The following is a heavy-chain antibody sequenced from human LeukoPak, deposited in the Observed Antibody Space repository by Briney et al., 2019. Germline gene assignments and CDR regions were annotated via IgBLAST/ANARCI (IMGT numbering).Heavy chain of an antibody. CDR3: AREVAGIQLFDY. V-gene: IGHV4-59*01. CDR1: GGSISSYY. J-gene: IGHJ4*02. D-gene: IGHD5-18*01. Sequence: KSSETLSLTCTVSGGSISSYYWSWIRHPPGKGLEWIVTIYYRGSTKNNPSLKRRITISVDTSKNQFSLKLSSVTAADTAVYYCAREVAGIQLFDYWGQGTLVTVSS. CDR2: IYYRGST.